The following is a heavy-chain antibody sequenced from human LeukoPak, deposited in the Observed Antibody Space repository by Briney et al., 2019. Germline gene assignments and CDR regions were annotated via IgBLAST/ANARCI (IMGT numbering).Heavy chain of an antibody. CDR1: GFTFSSYG. Sequence: PGGSLRLSCTASGFTFSSYGMHWVRQAPGKGLEWVAFIRYDGSNKYYADSVKGRFAISRDNSKNTLYLQMNSLRAEDTAVYYCAKDPEARYYYDSSGYYYFDYWGRGTLVTVSS. CDR2: IRYDGSNK. V-gene: IGHV3-30*02. CDR3: AKDPEARYYYDSSGYYYFDY. J-gene: IGHJ4*02. D-gene: IGHD3-22*01.